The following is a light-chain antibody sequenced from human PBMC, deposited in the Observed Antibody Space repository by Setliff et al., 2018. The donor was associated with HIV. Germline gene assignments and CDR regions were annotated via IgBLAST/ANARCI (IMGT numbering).Light chain of an antibody. CDR1: SSDVGTYNL. J-gene: IGLJ1*01. Sequence: QSVLTQPASVSGSPGQSITISCTGTSSDVGTYNLVSWYQQHPGKAPKLMIYEVSKRPSGVSNRFSCSKSGNTASLTISGLQAEDEADYYCCSYAGSYVFGTGTKVTVL. CDR2: EVS. V-gene: IGLV2-23*02. CDR3: CSYAGSYV.